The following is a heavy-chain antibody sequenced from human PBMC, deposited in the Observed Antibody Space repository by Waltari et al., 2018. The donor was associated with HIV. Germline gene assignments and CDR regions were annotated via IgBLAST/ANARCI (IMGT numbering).Heavy chain of an antibody. CDR2: ITSSSSTI. D-gene: IGHD2-15*01. J-gene: IGHJ6*02. CDR1: GFIFNTYS. Sequence: EVQLVEFGGDLVQHGGSLRLSCAVSGFIFNTYSLNWVRQAPGKGLEWISYITSSSSTIYYADSVKGRFTISRDNAKNSLYLQMNSLRAEDTAVYYCARLMVVAGTPYYGLDVWGQGTTVTVSS. V-gene: IGHV3-48*01. CDR3: ARLMVVAGTPYYGLDV.